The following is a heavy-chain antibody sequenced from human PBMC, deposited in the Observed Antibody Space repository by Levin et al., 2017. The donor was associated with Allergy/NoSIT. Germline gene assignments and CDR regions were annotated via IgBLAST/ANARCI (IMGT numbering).Heavy chain of an antibody. CDR3: TRDLRTYYYASGTGYWYMDV. CDR2: IIPIFNIP. V-gene: IGHV1-69*17. J-gene: IGHJ6*03. Sequence: KISCKASGGTFSTNAISWVRQAPGQGLEWMGGIIPIFNIPNYAQKFQGRVTITADKSTSTVYMELSSLTSEDTAVYYCTRDLRTYYYASGTGYWYMDVWAKGTTVTVSS. CDR1: GGTFSTNA. D-gene: IGHD3-10*01.